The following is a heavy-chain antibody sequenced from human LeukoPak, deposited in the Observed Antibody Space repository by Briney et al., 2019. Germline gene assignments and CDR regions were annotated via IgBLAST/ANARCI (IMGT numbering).Heavy chain of an antibody. J-gene: IGHJ4*02. CDR2: TYYRSKWSN. V-gene: IGHV6-1*01. D-gene: IGHD6-19*01. CDR1: RDSVSSNTAA. CDR3: ARDPRISLAAYFDY. Sequence: SQTLSLTCAISRDSVSSNTAAWNWIRQSPSRGLEWLGRTYYRSKWSNDYAVSVKSRITINPDTSKNQFSPQLNSVTPEDTAVYYCARDPRISLAAYFDYWGQGNLVTVSS.